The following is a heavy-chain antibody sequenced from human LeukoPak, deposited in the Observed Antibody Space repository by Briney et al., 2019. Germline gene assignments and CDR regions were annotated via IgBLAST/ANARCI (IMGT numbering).Heavy chain of an antibody. J-gene: IGHJ4*02. D-gene: IGHD3-22*01. CDR2: ISDTGTT. CDR1: GVSISSYY. CDR3: ATGYYEPFEK. Sequence: PSETLSLTCTVSGVSISSYYWNWIRQPPGKGPEWIGCISDTGTTKYNPAFKSRVTISVDTSKNQFSLKLTSVTAADTAVYFCATGYYEPFEKWGQGTLVSVSS. V-gene: IGHV4-59*01.